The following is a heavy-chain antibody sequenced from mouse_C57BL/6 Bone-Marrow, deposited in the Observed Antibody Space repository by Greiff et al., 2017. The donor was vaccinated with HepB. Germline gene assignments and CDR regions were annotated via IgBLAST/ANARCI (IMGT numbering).Heavy chain of an antibody. Sequence: QVQLQQPGAELVRPGTSVKLSCKASGYTFTSYWMHWVKQRPGQGLEWIGVIDPSDSYTNYNQKFKGKATLTVDTSSSTAYMQLSSLTSADSAVYYFARRHYGSSYYAMDYWGQGTSVTVSS. J-gene: IGHJ4*01. CDR1: GYTFTSYW. CDR2: IDPSDSYT. V-gene: IGHV1-59*01. CDR3: ARRHYGSSYYAMDY. D-gene: IGHD1-1*01.